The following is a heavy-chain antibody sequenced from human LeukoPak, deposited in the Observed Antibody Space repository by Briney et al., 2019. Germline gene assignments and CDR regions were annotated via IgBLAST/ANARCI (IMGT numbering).Heavy chain of an antibody. V-gene: IGHV4-30-2*01. CDR1: GGSIVSGGYY. Sequence: SQTLSLTCTVSGGSIVSGGYYWSWIRQPPGKGLEWIGYIYHTGITYYNPSLKSRVTVSVDRSKNQFSLEVTSVTAADTAVYYCAREMLDNHWFDPWGQGTLVTVSS. CDR2: IYHTGIT. J-gene: IGHJ5*02. CDR3: AREMLDNHWFDP. D-gene: IGHD3-10*02.